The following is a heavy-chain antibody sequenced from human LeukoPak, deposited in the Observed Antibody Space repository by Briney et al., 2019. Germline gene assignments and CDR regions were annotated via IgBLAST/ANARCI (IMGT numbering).Heavy chain of an antibody. CDR2: IKQDGSEK. CDR1: GFSFSSHW. CDR3: ARYYDFWSSIDY. D-gene: IGHD3-3*01. J-gene: IGHJ4*02. V-gene: IGHV3-7*05. Sequence: GGSLRLSCAASGFSFSSHWMFWVRQAPGRGLEWVANIKQDGSEKYYVDSVKGRFTISRDNAKNSLYLQMHSLRAEDTAIYYCARYYDFWSSIDYWGQGTLVTVSS.